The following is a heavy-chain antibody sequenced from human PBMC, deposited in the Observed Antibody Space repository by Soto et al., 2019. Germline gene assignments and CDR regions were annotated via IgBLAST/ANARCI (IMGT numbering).Heavy chain of an antibody. CDR2: TRNKVNSFSA. CDR1: GLIFSDYY. Sequence: EVQLMESGGGLVQPGRSLRLSCAASGLIFSDYYMEWVRQVPGKGLEWVGRTRNKVNSFSAEYAASVKGRFSIYRDASKDSMYLQMNSLKSDDTAVYYCARDTGGSYDYWGQGALVTVSS. CDR3: ARDTGGSYDY. V-gene: IGHV3-72*01. D-gene: IGHD3-16*01. J-gene: IGHJ4*02.